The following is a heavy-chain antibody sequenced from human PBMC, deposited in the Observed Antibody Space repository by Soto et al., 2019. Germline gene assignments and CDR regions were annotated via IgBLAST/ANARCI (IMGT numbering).Heavy chain of an antibody. CDR1: GYTFTSYD. V-gene: IGHV1-8*01. Sequence: QVQLVQSGAEVKKPGASVKVSCKASGYTFTSYDINWVRQATGQGPEWMGWMNANSGNTGYAQKFQGGVTMTRNNSMSTAYMELSSLRAEDTAVYYCGRVPSYDYVWGSYRGSDHWGQGTLVNVSS. CDR2: MNANSGNT. D-gene: IGHD3-16*02. CDR3: GRVPSYDYVWGSYRGSDH. J-gene: IGHJ4*02.